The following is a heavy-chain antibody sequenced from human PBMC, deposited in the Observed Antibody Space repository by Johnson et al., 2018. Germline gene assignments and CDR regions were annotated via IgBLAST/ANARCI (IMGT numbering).Heavy chain of an antibody. Sequence: QVQLVESGGGVVQPGRSLRLSCATSGFTFVNYGMHWVRQAPGKGLEWVAVIWYDGSNKFYADSVKGRFTISRDNSKNTLYLQMNSLRAEDTALYYCARERPLVRGITRYYYYGMDVWGQGTTVTVSS. V-gene: IGHV3-33*01. CDR2: IWYDGSNK. J-gene: IGHJ6*02. CDR3: ARERPLVRGITRYYYYGMDV. CDR1: GFTFVNYG. D-gene: IGHD3-10*01.